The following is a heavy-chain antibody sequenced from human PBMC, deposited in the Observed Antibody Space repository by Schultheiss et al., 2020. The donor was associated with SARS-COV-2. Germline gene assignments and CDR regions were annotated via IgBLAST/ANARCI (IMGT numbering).Heavy chain of an antibody. D-gene: IGHD3-3*01. J-gene: IGHJ6*02. CDR3: AREYYDFWSGQRYGMDV. Sequence: GESLKISCAASGFTFSDHYMDWVRQAPGKGLEWVAVIYSGGSTYYADSVKGRFTISRDNAKNSLYLQMNSLRAEDTAVYYCAREYYDFWSGQRYGMDVWGQGTTVTVSS. CDR1: GFTFSDHY. CDR2: IYSGGST. V-gene: IGHV3-53*01.